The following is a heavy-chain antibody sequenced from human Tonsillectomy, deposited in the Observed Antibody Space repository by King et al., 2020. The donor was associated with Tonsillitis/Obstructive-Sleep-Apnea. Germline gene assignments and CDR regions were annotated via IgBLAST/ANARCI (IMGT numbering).Heavy chain of an antibody. CDR1: GFSLSTNGVG. J-gene: IGHJ6*03. CDR3: VYRGRQQMVPRYYRYSYVDV. D-gene: IGHD6-13*01. CDR2: IYWDDDN. V-gene: IGHV2-5*02. Sequence: TLKESGPTLVKPTQTLTLTCTFSGFSLSTNGVGVGWIRQPPGKALEWLAIIYWDDDNRYSPSLETRLTIAKDTSKNMVVFTMTNMGPVDTGTYYWVYRGRQQMVPRYYRYSYVDVWGKGSAVTVPS.